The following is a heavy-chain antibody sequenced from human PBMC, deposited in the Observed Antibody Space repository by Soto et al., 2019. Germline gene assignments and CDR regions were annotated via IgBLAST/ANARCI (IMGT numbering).Heavy chain of an antibody. D-gene: IGHD4-17*01. Sequence: SETLSLTCTVSGASTGSGGYYWSWIRQHPGKGLEWIGYIYYTGSTYYSPSLKSRASISVDTSKNEFSLKLDSVTAADTAVYYCARADYGDRGLAFDSWGQGTLVTVSS. CDR3: ARADYGDRGLAFDS. J-gene: IGHJ4*02. CDR1: GASTGSGGYY. V-gene: IGHV4-31*03. CDR2: IYYTGST.